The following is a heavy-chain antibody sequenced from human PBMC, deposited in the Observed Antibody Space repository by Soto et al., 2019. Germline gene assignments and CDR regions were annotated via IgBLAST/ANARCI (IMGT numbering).Heavy chain of an antibody. J-gene: IGHJ3*02. CDR3: ARDATFGTKGGSFDI. V-gene: IGHV3-33*01. CDR2: MWYDGTNK. D-gene: IGHD3-16*01. CDR1: GFTFRIYS. Sequence: GSLRLSCAASGFTFRIYSMHWVRQSPGKGLEWVAVMWYDGTNKYYGESVKGRFTISRDNSENTLYLQMSSLRVEDTAVYYCARDATFGTKGGSFDIWGHGTLVTVSS.